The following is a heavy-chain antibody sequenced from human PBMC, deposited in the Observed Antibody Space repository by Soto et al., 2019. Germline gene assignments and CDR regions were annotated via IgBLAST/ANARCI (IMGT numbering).Heavy chain of an antibody. CDR2: INPNSGGT. V-gene: IGHV1-2*02. CDR3: AILPTGLRSFMDV. CDR1: GYTFTGYY. J-gene: IGHJ6*02. Sequence: ASVNGSFKSSGYTFTGYYMHWVRQAPGQGLECMGWINPNSGGTNYAQKFQGRVTMTRDTSISTAYMELSRLRSDDTAVYYCAILPTGLRSFMDVWGQGTTVTVSS. D-gene: IGHD5-12*01.